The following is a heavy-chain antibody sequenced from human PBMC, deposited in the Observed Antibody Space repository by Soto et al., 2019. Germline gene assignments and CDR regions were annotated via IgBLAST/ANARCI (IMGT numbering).Heavy chain of an antibody. V-gene: IGHV4-59*08. J-gene: IGHJ4*02. D-gene: IGHD3-10*01. CDR3: ARHNYGSGSTYFDY. Sequence: PSETLSLTCTVSGGSISSYYWSWIRQPPGKGLEWIGYIYYSGSTNYNPSLKSRVTISVDTSKNQFSLKLDSMTAADTAVYYCARHNYGSGSTYFDYLGQGTLLTVSS. CDR2: IYYSGST. CDR1: GGSISSYY.